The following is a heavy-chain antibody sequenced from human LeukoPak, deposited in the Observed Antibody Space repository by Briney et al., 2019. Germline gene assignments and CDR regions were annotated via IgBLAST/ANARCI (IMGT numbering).Heavy chain of an antibody. D-gene: IGHD6-13*01. CDR3: ARAGIAAVLNCSDP. V-gene: IGHV1-2*02. Sequence: ASVKVSCKASGYTFTGYYIHWVRQAPGQGLEWMDWINPNSGGANYAQKFQGRVTMTRDTSISTAYMELSRLTSDDTAVYYCARAGIAAVLNCSDPWGQGTLVTVSS. CDR1: GYTFTGYY. J-gene: IGHJ5*02. CDR2: INPNSGGA.